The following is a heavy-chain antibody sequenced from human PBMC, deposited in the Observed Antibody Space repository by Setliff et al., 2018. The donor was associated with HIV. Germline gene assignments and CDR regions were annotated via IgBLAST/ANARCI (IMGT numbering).Heavy chain of an antibody. J-gene: IGHJ4*02. D-gene: IGHD3-22*01. CDR1: GYTFTNYY. CDR3: ARDYDSSGSLFDY. CDR2: INPSGGRT. V-gene: IGHV1-46*01. Sequence: ASVKVSCKASGYTFTNYYIHWVRQAPGQGLEWMGLINPSGGRTSYAQKFQGRLTMTRDTSRSTVYMGLSSLRSEDTAVYYCARDYDSSGSLFDYWGQGTLVTVSS.